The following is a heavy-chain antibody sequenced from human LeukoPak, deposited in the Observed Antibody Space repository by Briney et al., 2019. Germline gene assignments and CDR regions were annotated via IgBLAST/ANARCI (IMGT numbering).Heavy chain of an antibody. J-gene: IGHJ4*02. CDR2: INQDGSTK. CDR3: ARDMKGNLDY. Sequence: GGSLRLSCAASGFTFSNAWMAWARQAPGKGLEWVANINQDGSTKQYVDSVRGRFTISRDNAKNSLYLQMNSLRAEDTGLYHCARDMKGNLDYWGQGTLVTVSS. CDR1: GFTFSNAW. D-gene: IGHD3-16*01. V-gene: IGHV3-7*01.